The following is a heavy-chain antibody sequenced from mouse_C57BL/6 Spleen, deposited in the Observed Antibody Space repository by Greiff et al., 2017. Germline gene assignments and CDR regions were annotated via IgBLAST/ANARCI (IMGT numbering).Heavy chain of an antibody. CDR2: INYDGSST. CDR3: AREGTTVVADYAMDY. CDR1: GFTFSDYY. Sequence: EVKLMESEGGLVQPGSSMKLSCTASGFTFSDYYMAWVRQVPAKGLEWVANINYDGSSTYYLDSLKSRFIISRDNAKNILYLQMSSLKSEDTATYYCAREGTTVVADYAMDYWGQGTSVTVSS. J-gene: IGHJ4*01. D-gene: IGHD1-1*01. V-gene: IGHV5-16*01.